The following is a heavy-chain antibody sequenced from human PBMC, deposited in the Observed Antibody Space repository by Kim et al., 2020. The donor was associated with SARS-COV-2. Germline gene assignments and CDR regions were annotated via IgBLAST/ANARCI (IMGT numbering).Heavy chain of an antibody. J-gene: IGHJ6*02. CDR3: ARLGITMVRGVSIDYYYGMDV. D-gene: IGHD3-10*01. V-gene: IGHV4-39*01. Sequence: SETLSLTCTVSGGSISSSSYYWGWIRQPPGKGLEWIGSIYYSGSTYYNPSLKSRVTISVDTSKNQFSLKLSSVTAADTAVYYCARLGITMVRGVSIDYYYGMDVWGQGTTVTVSS. CDR1: GGSISSSSYY. CDR2: IYYSGST.